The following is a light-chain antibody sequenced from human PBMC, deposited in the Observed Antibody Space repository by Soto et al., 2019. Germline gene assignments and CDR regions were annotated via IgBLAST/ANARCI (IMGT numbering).Light chain of an antibody. V-gene: IGKV2-28*01. Sequence: DIVMTQSPLSLPVTPGEPASISCRSSQSLLHTNAYNYLDWYLQKPGQSPQLLIYLGSNRASGGPDRFSGSGSGTDFTLKISRVEAEDVGVYYCMQALQTPRTFGQGTKVEIK. CDR3: MQALQTPRT. CDR1: QSLLHTNAYNY. J-gene: IGKJ1*01. CDR2: LGS.